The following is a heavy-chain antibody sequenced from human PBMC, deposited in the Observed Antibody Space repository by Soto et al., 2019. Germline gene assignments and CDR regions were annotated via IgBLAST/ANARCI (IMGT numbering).Heavy chain of an antibody. D-gene: IGHD1-26*01. CDR1: GFTFSSHW. CDR3: ARVVGATQMDFDY. V-gene: IGHV3-7*01. CDR2: IKQDGSEK. J-gene: IGHJ4*02. Sequence: GGSLRLSCAASGFTFSSHWMTWVRQAPGKGLEWVANIKQDGSEKYYVDSVRGRFTMSRDNAKNSLYLQMNSLRAEDTAVYYCARVVGATQMDFDYWGQGTLVTVSS.